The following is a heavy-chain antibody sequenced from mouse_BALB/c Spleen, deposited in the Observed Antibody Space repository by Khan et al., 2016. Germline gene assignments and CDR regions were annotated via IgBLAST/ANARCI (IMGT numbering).Heavy chain of an antibody. CDR1: GFSLTSYG. J-gene: IGHJ2*01. CDR3: ARDGGNSFDY. CDR2: IWSDGST. V-gene: IGHV2-6*02. Sequence: QVQLKESGPGLVAPSQSLSITCTVSGFSLTSYGVHWVRQPPGQGLEWLVVIWSDGSTTYNSALKSRLNISKDNSKSQVFLKMNSLQTDDTAMYYWARDGGNSFDYWGQGTTLTVSS.